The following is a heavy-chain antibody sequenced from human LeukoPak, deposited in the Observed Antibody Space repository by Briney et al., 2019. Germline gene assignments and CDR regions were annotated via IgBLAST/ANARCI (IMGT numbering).Heavy chain of an antibody. J-gene: IGHJ4*02. CDR1: GFTFSSYS. CDR3: AREAMTTVSPSAY. V-gene: IGHV3-21*01. CDR2: ISSSSSYI. Sequence: QAGGSLRLSCAASGFTFSSYSMNWVCQAPGKGLEWVSSISSSSSYIYYADSVKGRFTISRDNAKNSLYLQMNSLRAEDTAVYYCAREAMTTVSPSAYWGQGTLVTVSS. D-gene: IGHD4-17*01.